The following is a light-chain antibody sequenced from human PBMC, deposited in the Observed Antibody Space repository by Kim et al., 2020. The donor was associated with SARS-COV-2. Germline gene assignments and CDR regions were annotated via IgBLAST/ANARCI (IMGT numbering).Light chain of an antibody. CDR3: QQYHSSPLT. CDR2: GAS. V-gene: IGKV3-20*01. CDR1: QSVSGSY. Sequence: EIVLTQSPGTLSLSPGEIGTLSCRASQSVSGSYLAWYQQKPGRAPRLLIYGASSRATGIPDRFSGSGSETDFTLTISRLEPEDFAVYFCQQYHSSPLTFGGGTKVDIK. J-gene: IGKJ4*01.